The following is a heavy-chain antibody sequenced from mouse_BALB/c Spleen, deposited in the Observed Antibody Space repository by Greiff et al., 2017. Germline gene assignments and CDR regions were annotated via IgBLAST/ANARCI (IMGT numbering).Heavy chain of an antibody. CDR3: ASRRTWFAY. V-gene: IGHV3-1*02. CDR2: IHYSGST. J-gene: IGHJ3*01. Sequence: DVQLVESGPDLVKPSQSLSLSCTVTGYSITSGYSWHWIRQLPGNKLEWMGYIHYSGSTNYNPSLKSRISITRDTSKNQFFLQLNSVTTEDTATYYCASRRTWFAYWGQGTLVTVSA. CDR1: GYSITSGYS.